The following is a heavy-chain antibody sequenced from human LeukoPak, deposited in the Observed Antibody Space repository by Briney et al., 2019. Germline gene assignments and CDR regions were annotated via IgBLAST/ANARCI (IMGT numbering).Heavy chain of an antibody. V-gene: IGHV4-39*01. CDR1: GGSISRSPHY. D-gene: IGHD3-10*01. CDR3: ARLAASASGMRSFDI. Sequence: SETLSLTCTVSGGSISRSPHYWAWIRQPPGEGLECLGSVFYTGTTFHNPSLKSRLTISVDSSRNQFSLKLASVTAADTAIYYCARLAASASGMRSFDIWGQGTLVTVSS. J-gene: IGHJ3*02. CDR2: VFYTGTT.